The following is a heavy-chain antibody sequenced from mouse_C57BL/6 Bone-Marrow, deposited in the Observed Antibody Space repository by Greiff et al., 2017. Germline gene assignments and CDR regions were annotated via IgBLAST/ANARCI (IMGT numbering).Heavy chain of an antibody. CDR1: GYTFTDYY. CDR2: INPNNGGT. CDR3: ARDCYYYGSSYERYFDV. V-gene: IGHV1-26*01. Sequence: VQLQQSGPELVKPGASVKLSCKASGYTFTDYYMNWVKQSHGKSLAWIGDINPNNGGTSYNQKFKGKATLTVDKSSSTAYMELRSLTSEDSAVYYCARDCYYYGSSYERYFDVWGTGTTVTVSS. J-gene: IGHJ1*03. D-gene: IGHD1-1*01.